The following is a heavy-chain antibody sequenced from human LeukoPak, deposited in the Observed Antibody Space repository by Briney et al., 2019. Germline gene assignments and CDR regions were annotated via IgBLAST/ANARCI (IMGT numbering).Heavy chain of an antibody. CDR2: IIPFFSIA. V-gene: IGHV1-69*13. CDR1: GGTFSSYA. J-gene: IGHJ6*02. D-gene: IGHD6-13*01. CDR3: ARARGIADYYYYYGMDV. Sequence: SVKVSCKPSGGTFSSYAIRLVRQAPGPPLEWMGRIIPFFSIANYAQKFQGRVMITAEESTSKAYMEMSSLRSEDTAVYYCARARGIADYYYYYGMDVWGQGTTVTVSS.